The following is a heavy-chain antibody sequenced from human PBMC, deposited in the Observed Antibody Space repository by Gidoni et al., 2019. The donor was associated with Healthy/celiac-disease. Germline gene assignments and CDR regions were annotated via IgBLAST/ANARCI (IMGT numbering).Heavy chain of an antibody. Sequence: QVQPQQWGAGLLKPSETLSLNCAGYGGSFSGYYWSWIRQPPGKGLEWIGEINHSGSTNYNPSLKSRVTISVDTSKNQFSLKLSSVTAADTAVYYCARGSSVYYDFWSGYYTSYYYYGMDVWGQGTTVTVSS. CDR1: GGSFSGYY. CDR3: ARGSSVYYDFWSGYYTSYYYYGMDV. V-gene: IGHV4-34*01. D-gene: IGHD3-3*01. J-gene: IGHJ6*02. CDR2: INHSGST.